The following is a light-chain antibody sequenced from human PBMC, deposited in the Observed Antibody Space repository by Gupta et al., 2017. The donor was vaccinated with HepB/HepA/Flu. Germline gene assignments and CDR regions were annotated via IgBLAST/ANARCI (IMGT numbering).Light chain of an antibody. V-gene: IGLV1-51*02. CDR2: END. Sequence: QSVLTQPPAMSAAPGQKVTISCSGGSSNIGNNYVSWYQQLPGTAPKLLIYENDKRPSGIPDRFSGSKSGTSAILGITGLQTGDEADYYCGTWDSSLSAGVFGGGTKLTVL. CDR1: SSNIGNNY. J-gene: IGLJ3*02. CDR3: GTWDSSLSAGV.